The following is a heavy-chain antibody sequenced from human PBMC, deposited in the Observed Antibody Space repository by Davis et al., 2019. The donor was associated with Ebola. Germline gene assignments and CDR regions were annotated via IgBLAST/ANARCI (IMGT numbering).Heavy chain of an antibody. CDR1: GFTFSSYG. D-gene: IGHD4-23*01. Sequence: GGSLRLSCVASGFTFSSYGMHWVRQAPGKGLEWVAVISYDGSNKYYADSVKGRFTISRDNSKNTLYLQMNSLRAEDTAVYYCAKEGYPNSNNWFDPWGQGTLVTVSS. J-gene: IGHJ5*02. CDR3: AKEGYPNSNNWFDP. CDR2: ISYDGSNK. V-gene: IGHV3-30*18.